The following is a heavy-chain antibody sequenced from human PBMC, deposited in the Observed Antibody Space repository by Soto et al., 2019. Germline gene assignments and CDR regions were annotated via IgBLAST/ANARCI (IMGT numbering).Heavy chain of an antibody. J-gene: IGHJ6*03. CDR3: AKAGYDFWSGYHYYYYYMDV. D-gene: IGHD3-3*01. CDR2: ISGSGGST. V-gene: IGHV3-23*01. CDR1: GFTFSSYA. Sequence: ALRLSCAASGFTFSSYAMSWVRQAPGKGLEWVSAISGSGGSTYYADSVKGRFTISRDNSKNTLYLQMNSLRAEDTAVYYCAKAGYDFWSGYHYYYYYMDVWGKGTTVTVSS.